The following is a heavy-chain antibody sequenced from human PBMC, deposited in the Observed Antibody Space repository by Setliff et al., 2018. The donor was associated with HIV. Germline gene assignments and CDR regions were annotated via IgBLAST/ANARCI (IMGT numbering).Heavy chain of an antibody. D-gene: IGHD5-18*01. CDR2: IYYSGST. CDR1: GGSIFSHY. J-gene: IGHJ4*02. CDR3: ARTLRAAAMGYFDY. V-gene: IGHV4-59*08. Sequence: ATLSLTCTVSGGSIFSHYWSWIRQPPGKGLEWIGYIYYSGSTNYNPSLKSRVSISVDTSKNQFSLKLTSVTAADTAVYYCARTLRAAAMGYFDYWGQGTLVTVSS.